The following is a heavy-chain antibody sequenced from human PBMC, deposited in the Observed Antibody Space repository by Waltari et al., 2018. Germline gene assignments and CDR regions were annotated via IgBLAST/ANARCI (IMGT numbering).Heavy chain of an antibody. CDR2: IIPMFGTA. Sequence: QVQLVQSGAEVKKPGSSVTVSCKASGGSFSTYAITGVRQAPGQGLEWMGGIIPMFGTANYAQKFQERVSITTDGSMTTAYMELSSLTSEDTAVYYCARGGLYGQQLLESAFEIWGQGTQVTVSS. V-gene: IGHV1-69*05. CDR3: ARGGLYGQQLLESAFEI. CDR1: GGSFSTYA. J-gene: IGHJ3*02. D-gene: IGHD6-13*01.